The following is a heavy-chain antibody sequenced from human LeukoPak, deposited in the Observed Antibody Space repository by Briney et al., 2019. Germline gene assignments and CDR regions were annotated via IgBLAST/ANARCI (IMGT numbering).Heavy chain of an antibody. CDR1: GGSFSGYY. CDR2: INHSGST. CDR3: ARDRARIAAAGTIVTYGMDV. Sequence: SETLSLTCAVYGGSFSGYYWSWIRQPPGKGLEWIGEINHSGSTNYNPSLKSRGTISVDTSKNQFSLKLSSVTAADTAVYYCARDRARIAAAGTIVTYGMDVWGQGTTVTVSS. D-gene: IGHD6-13*01. J-gene: IGHJ6*02. V-gene: IGHV4-34*01.